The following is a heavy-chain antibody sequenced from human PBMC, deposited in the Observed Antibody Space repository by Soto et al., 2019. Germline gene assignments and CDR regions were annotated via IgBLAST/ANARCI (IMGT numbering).Heavy chain of an antibody. V-gene: IGHV3-23*01. Sequence: VGSLRLSCTASVFTFINYAISWFLQAPGNGLQWVSAISGNGGTTYYADSLKVRFTLSIYNFKDTLYLQMNSLRTEDTSVYYCVKDKGNGSLYFDSWGLGTLVTVSS. J-gene: IGHJ4*02. CDR2: ISGNGGTT. CDR1: VFTFINYA. CDR3: VKDKGNGSLYFDS. D-gene: IGHD2-8*01.